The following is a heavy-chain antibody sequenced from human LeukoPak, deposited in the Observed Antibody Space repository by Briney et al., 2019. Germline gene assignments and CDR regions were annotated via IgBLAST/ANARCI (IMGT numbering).Heavy chain of an antibody. J-gene: IGHJ4*02. V-gene: IGHV3-23*01. CDR1: GFTFSSYA. CDR2: ISGSGDST. Sequence: GGSLRLSCAASGFTFSSYAMSWVRQAPGKGLEWVSAISGSGDSTCYADSVKGRFTISRDNSKNTLYLQVNSLRAEDTAVYYCAKEPVRGIQLWSISGYWGQGTLVTVSS. D-gene: IGHD5-18*01. CDR3: AKEPVRGIQLWSISGY.